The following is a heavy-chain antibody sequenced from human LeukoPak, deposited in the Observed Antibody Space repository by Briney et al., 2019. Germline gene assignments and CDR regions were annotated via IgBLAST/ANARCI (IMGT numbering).Heavy chain of an antibody. CDR1: GGSISSGDYY. CDR2: IYYSGST. CDR3: AGADYYDSSGYSLDY. V-gene: IGHV4-31*03. D-gene: IGHD3-22*01. Sequence: PSETLSLTCTVSGGSISSGDYYWSWIRQPPGKGLEWIGYIYYSGSTYYNPSLKSRVTISVDTSKNQFSLKLSSVTAADTAVYYCAGADYYDSSGYSLDYWGQGTLVTVSS. J-gene: IGHJ4*02.